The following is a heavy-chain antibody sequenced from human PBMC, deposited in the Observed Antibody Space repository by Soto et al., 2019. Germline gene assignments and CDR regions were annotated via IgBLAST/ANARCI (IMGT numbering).Heavy chain of an antibody. CDR3: APSGCSSTSCWRGWFDP. CDR2: IYYSGST. CDR1: GGSISSSSYY. V-gene: IGHV4-39*01. J-gene: IGHJ5*02. D-gene: IGHD2-2*01. Sequence: SETLSLTCTVSGGSISSSSYYWGWIRQPPGKGLEWIGSIYYSGSTYYNPSLKSRVTISVDTSKNQFSLKLSSVTAADTAVYYCAPSGCSSTSCWRGWFDPWGQGTLVTVSS.